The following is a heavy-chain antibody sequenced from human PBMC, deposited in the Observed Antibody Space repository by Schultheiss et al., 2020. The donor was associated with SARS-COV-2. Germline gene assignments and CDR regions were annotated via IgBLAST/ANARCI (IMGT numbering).Heavy chain of an antibody. Sequence: GGSLRLSCAASGFTFSSYGMHWVRQAPGKGLEWVAVISYDGSNKYYADSVKGRFTISRDNSKNTLYLQMSSLRAEDTAVYYCVKDLLRFIGPDYWGQGTLVTVSS. J-gene: IGHJ4*02. CDR2: ISYDGSNK. D-gene: IGHD3-3*01. CDR3: VKDLLRFIGPDY. CDR1: GFTFSSYG. V-gene: IGHV3-30*18.